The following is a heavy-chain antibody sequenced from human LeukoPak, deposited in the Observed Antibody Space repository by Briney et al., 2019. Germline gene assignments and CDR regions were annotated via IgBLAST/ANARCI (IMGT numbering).Heavy chain of an antibody. CDR1: VYTFRNYG. CDR2: IWYGGSKK. V-gene: IGHV3-33*01. J-gene: IGHJ5*02. CDR3: ARDRDTIFGVVSNWFDP. Sequence: GGSQRLSCAASVYTFRNYGRLWVRQARGRGLEGVAVIWYGGSKKYYGVSVKGRFTISRDNSKKTLNLQMNSLRAEDTAVYYCARDRDTIFGVVSNWFDPWGQGTLVTVSS. D-gene: IGHD3-3*01.